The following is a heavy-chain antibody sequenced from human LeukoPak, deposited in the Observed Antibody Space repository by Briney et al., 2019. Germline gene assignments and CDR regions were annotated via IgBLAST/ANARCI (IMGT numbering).Heavy chain of an antibody. CDR1: GNSFSNYW. CDR2: IYPGDSDT. J-gene: IGHJ3*02. D-gene: IGHD3-22*01. CDR3: ARRSHDSSGYWDDAFDI. Sequence: GESLKISCKGSGNSFSNYWIGWVRQLPGRGLEWMGIIYPGDSDTRYNPSFQGQVTISADKSISTAYLQWSSLKASDTAMYYCARRSHDSSGYWDDAFDIWGQGTMVTVSS. V-gene: IGHV5-51*01.